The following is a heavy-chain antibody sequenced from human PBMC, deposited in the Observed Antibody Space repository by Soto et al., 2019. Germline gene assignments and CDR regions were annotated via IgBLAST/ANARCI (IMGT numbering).Heavy chain of an antibody. D-gene: IGHD3-10*01. CDR2: IYYSGST. CDR1: GGSISSGGYY. Sequence: PSETLSLTCTVSGGSISSGGYYWSWIRQHPGKGLEWVGYIYYSGSTYYNPSLKSRVTISVDTSKNQFSLKLSSVTAADTAVYYCARRDYYGWGSPPFDSGGRGTLVPVSS. CDR3: ARRDYYGWGSPPFDS. J-gene: IGHJ4*02. V-gene: IGHV4-31*03.